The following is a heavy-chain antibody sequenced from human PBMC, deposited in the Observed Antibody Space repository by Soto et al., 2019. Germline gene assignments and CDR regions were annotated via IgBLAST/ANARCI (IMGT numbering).Heavy chain of an antibody. J-gene: IGHJ4*02. V-gene: IGHV4-30-2*01. D-gene: IGHD6-13*01. CDR1: GGSISSGGYS. CDR3: ARGSPRGSSWYVDFDY. CDR2: IYHSGST. Sequence: PSETLSLTCAVSGGSISSGGYSWSWIRQPPGKGLEWIGYIYHSGSTYYNPSLKSRVTISVDRSKNQFSLKLSSVTAADTAVYYCARGSPRGSSWYVDFDYWGQGTLVTVS.